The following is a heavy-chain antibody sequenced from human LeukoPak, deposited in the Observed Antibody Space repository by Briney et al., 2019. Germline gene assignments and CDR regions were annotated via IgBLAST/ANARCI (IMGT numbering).Heavy chain of an antibody. D-gene: IGHD2-15*01. CDR2: IWYDGSNK. J-gene: IGHJ4*02. V-gene: IGHV3-33*01. CDR3: ARGCTDNICYSNY. Sequence: GGSLRLSCAASGFTFSSYGMHWVRQAPGKGLEWVAVIWYDGSNKYYADSVKGRFTISRDNSKNTLYLQMNSLRAEDTAVYYCARGCTDNICYSNYWGQGTLVTVST. CDR1: GFTFSSYG.